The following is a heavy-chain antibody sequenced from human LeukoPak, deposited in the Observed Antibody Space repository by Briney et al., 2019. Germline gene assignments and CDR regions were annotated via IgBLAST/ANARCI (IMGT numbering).Heavy chain of an antibody. Sequence: PGGSLRLSCAASGFTFSSYSMNWVRQAPGKGLEWVSYISSSSSTIYYADSVKGRFTISRDNAKNSLYLQMNSLRAEDTAVYYCARASSTIFGPLDYWGQGTLVTVSS. CDR2: ISSSSSTI. D-gene: IGHD3-3*01. J-gene: IGHJ4*02. CDR3: ARASSTIFGPLDY. CDR1: GFTFSSYS. V-gene: IGHV3-48*01.